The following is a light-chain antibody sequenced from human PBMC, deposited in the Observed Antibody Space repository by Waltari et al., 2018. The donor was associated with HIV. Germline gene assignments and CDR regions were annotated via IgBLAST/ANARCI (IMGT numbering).Light chain of an antibody. V-gene: IGLV2-23*02. CDR2: EVS. J-gene: IGLJ3*02. Sequence: QSALTQPASVSGSPGQSITISCTGTSSDVGSFNLVSCYPQHPGKAPKFLIYEVSKRPSGFSNRFSGSKSVNTASLTISGLQAEDEADYYCCSYAGSSLGVFGGGTKLTVL. CDR3: CSYAGSSLGV. CDR1: SSDVGSFNL.